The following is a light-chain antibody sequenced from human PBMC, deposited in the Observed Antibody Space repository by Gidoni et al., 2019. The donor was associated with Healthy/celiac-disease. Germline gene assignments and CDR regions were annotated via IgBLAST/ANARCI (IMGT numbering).Light chain of an antibody. CDR1: QGISSY. Sequence: AIRMTQSPSSFSASTGDRVTIPCRASQGISSYLAWYQQKPGKAPKLLIYAASTLQSGVPSRFSGSGSGTDFTLTISCLQSEDFATYYCQQYYSYLPWTFGQGTKVEIK. V-gene: IGKV1-8*01. CDR2: AAS. CDR3: QQYYSYLPWT. J-gene: IGKJ1*01.